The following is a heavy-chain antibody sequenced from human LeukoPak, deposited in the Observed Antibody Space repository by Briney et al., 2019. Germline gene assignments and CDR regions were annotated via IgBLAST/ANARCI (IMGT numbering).Heavy chain of an antibody. D-gene: IGHD3-10*01. CDR3: ARGRAFLMVRGHRNGMDI. CDR2: INHSGST. V-gene: IGHV4-34*01. J-gene: IGHJ6*02. CDR1: GGSFSGYY. Sequence: PSETLSLTCAVYGGSFSGYYWSWIRQPPGKGLEWIGEINHSGSTNYNPSLKSRVTISVDTSKNQFSLKLSSATAADTAVYYCARGRAFLMVRGHRNGMDIWGQGTTVTVSS.